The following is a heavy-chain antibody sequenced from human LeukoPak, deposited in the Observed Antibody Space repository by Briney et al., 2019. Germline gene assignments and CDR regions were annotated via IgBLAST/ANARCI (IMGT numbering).Heavy chain of an antibody. Sequence: ASVKVSCKASGYTFTGYYMHWVRQAPGQGLEWMGWINPNSGGTNYAQKFQGRVTMTRDTSTDTAYMELSSLRSEDTAVYYCATDGAWVRGVNPQSMDVWGKGTTVTVSS. V-gene: IGHV1-2*02. CDR3: ATDGAWVRGVNPQSMDV. CDR1: GYTFTGYY. CDR2: INPNSGGT. J-gene: IGHJ6*03. D-gene: IGHD3-10*01.